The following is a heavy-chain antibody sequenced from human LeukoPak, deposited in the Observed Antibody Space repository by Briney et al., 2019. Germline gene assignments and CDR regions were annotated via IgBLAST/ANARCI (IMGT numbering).Heavy chain of an antibody. CDR1: GGSISSGGYY. J-gene: IGHJ3*02. CDR3: ARVLYYYDSSGSGGAFDI. D-gene: IGHD3-22*01. CDR2: IYHSGST. Sequence: SETLSLTCAVSGGSISSGGYYWSWIRQPPGKGLEWIGYIYHSGSTYYNPSLKSRVTISVDRSKNQFSLKLSSVTAADTAVYYCARVLYYYDSSGSGGAFDIWGQGTMVTVSS. V-gene: IGHV4-30-2*01.